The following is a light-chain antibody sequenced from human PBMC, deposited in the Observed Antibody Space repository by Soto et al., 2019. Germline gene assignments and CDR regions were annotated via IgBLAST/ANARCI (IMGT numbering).Light chain of an antibody. J-gene: IGKJ1*01. CDR3: QQYNSYWT. CDR1: QSISSW. Sequence: DIQMTQSPSTLSASVGDRVTITCRASQSISSWLAWYQQKPGKAPKLLIYDASSLESWVPSRFSGSGSGTAFTLTISSRQPDDFANYYCQQYNSYWTFGQGTKVEIK. V-gene: IGKV1-5*01. CDR2: DAS.